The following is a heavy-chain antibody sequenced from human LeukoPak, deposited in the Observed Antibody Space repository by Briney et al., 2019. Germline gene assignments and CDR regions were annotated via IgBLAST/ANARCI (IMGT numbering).Heavy chain of an antibody. V-gene: IGHV3-11*01. CDR2: ISRSGSTI. Sequence: RPGGSLRLSCAASGFTFSDSYMSWIRQAPGKGLEYISYISRSGSTIYYADSVKGRFTLSRDNAKNSLSLEMNSLRAEDTAVYYCARGKYSFDYWGQGTLVTVSS. CDR3: ARGKYSFDY. CDR1: GFTFSDSY. J-gene: IGHJ4*02.